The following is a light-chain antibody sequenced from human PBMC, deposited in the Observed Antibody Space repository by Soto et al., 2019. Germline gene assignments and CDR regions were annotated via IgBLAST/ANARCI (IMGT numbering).Light chain of an antibody. J-gene: IGLJ1*01. CDR2: EGG. V-gene: IGLV2-23*01. CDR3: CSYAGNPYV. CDR1: SSDVGSYNS. Sequence: QSALTQPASVSGSPGQSIAISCTGTSSDVGSYNSVSWYQQHPGKAPKLMIYEGGKRPSGVSDRFSGSKSGNTASLTISGLQAEDEADYYCCSYAGNPYVFGTGTKVTVL.